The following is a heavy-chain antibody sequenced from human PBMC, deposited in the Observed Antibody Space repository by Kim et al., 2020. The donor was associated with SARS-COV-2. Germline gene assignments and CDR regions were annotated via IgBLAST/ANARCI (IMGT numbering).Heavy chain of an antibody. V-gene: IGHV4-34*01. Sequence: SETLSLTCAVYGGSFSGYYWSWIRQPPGKGLEWIGEINHSGSTNYNPSLKSRVTISVDTSKNQFSLKLSSVTAADTAVYYCARGPDRGGPQWDGDYWGQGTLVTVSS. CDR1: GGSFSGYY. J-gene: IGHJ4*02. CDR2: INHSGST. CDR3: ARGPDRGGPQWDGDY. D-gene: IGHD2-15*01.